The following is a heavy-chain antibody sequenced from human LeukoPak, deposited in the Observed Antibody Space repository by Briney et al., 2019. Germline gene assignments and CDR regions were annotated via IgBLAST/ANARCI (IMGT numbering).Heavy chain of an antibody. J-gene: IGHJ4*02. CDR3: ARADYHHSRVDY. V-gene: IGHV3-72*01. CDR2: TRNKANSYTT. CDR1: GFTFSDHY. Sequence: GGSLRLSCAASGFTFSDHYMDWVRQAPGKGLEWVGRTRNKANSYTTEYAASVRGRFTISRDDSKNSLYLHMNSLTTEDTAVYYCARADYHHSRVDYWGQGTLVTVSS. D-gene: IGHD3-22*01.